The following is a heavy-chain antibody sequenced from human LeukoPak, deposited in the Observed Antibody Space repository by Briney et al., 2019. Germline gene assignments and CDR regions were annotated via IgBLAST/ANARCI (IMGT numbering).Heavy chain of an antibody. Sequence: GGSLRLSCAASGFTFSSYSMNWVRQAPGKGLEWVSSITSDSRYIFYADSVKGRFTISRDNAKSSLYLQMNSLRAEDTAVYYCAKGTPLWLNSFDYWGQGTLVTVSS. CDR3: AKGTPLWLNSFDY. CDR1: GFTFSSYS. V-gene: IGHV3-21*04. J-gene: IGHJ4*02. D-gene: IGHD3-10*01. CDR2: ITSDSRYI.